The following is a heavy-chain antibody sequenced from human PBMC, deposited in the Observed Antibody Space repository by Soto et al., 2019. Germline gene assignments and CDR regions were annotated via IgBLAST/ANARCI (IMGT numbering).Heavy chain of an antibody. Sequence: QVQLQESGPGLVKPSQTLSLTCTVSGGSISSGGYYWSWIRQHPGKGLEWLGYIYYSGSTYYNPSLKSRVTISVDTSKNHFSLKLSSVTAADTAVYYWARELRYDYVGGSYRYTQGFDYWGQGTLVTVSS. V-gene: IGHV4-31*03. CDR2: IYYSGST. J-gene: IGHJ4*02. D-gene: IGHD3-16*02. CDR1: GGSISSGGYY. CDR3: ARELRYDYVGGSYRYTQGFDY.